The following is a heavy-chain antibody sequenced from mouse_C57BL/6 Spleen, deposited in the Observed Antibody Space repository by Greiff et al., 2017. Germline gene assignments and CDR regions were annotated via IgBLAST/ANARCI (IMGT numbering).Heavy chain of an antibody. CDR2: IWGGGST. V-gene: IGHV2-2*01. CDR1: GFSLTSYG. J-gene: IGHJ4*01. D-gene: IGHD3-3*01. CDR3: APPGLGAMDY. Sequence: VQLVESGPGLVQPSQSLSITCTVSGFSLTSYGVHWVRQSPGKGLEWLGVIWGGGSTDYNAAFISRLSISKDNSKSQVFFKMNSLQADDTAIYYCAPPGLGAMDYWGQGTSVTVSS.